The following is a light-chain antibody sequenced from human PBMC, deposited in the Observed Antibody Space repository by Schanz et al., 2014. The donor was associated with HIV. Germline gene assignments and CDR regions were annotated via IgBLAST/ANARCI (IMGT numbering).Light chain of an antibody. J-gene: IGKJ2*01. V-gene: IGKV3D-15*01. CDR2: DAS. Sequence: EIVMTQSPATLSVSPGERATLSCRASQSVSSNLAWYQQKPGQAPRLLIYDASNRAPGIPDRFRGDGSGTDFSLTISRLEPEDFAIYYCQQYSTYPYTFGQGTKLEIK. CDR1: QSVSSN. CDR3: QQYSTYPYT.